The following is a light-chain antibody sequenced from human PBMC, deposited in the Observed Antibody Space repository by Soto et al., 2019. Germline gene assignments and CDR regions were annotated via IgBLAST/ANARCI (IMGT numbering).Light chain of an antibody. J-gene: IGKJ4*01. CDR1: QSVSSN. Sequence: EIVMTQSPATLSVSPGERATLSCRASQSVSSNLAWYQQKPGQAPRLLIYDASNRATGTPARFSGSGSGTEYTLTISSLQSEDSAVYYCQQCSWHPFTVTFGGGTKVEIK. V-gene: IGKV3-15*01. CDR3: QQCSWHPFTVT. CDR2: DAS.